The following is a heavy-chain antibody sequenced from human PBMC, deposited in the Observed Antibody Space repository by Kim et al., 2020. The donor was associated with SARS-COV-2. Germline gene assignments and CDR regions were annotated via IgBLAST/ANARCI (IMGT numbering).Heavy chain of an antibody. Sequence: YYADSVRGRFTISRDNSKNTVYLEMNSLRTEDTAVYHCARAHSDYYYGMDVWGQGTTVTVSS. V-gene: IGHV3-66*01. J-gene: IGHJ6*02. D-gene: IGHD2-15*01. CDR3: ARAHSDYYYGMDV.